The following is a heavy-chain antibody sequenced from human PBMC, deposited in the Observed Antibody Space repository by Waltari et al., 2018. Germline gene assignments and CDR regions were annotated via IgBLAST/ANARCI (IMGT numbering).Heavy chain of an antibody. J-gene: IGHJ4*02. D-gene: IGHD2-2*01. CDR1: GGSISSYY. V-gene: IGHV4-59*01. Sequence: QVQLQESGPGLVKPSETLSLTCTVSGGSISSYYWSWIRQPPGKGLEWIGYIYYSGSTNYNPSLTSRVTISVDTSKNQFSLKLCSVTAADTAVYYCARGLYCSSTSCYYYFDYWGQGTLVTVSS. CDR3: ARGLYCSSTSCYYYFDY. CDR2: IYYSGST.